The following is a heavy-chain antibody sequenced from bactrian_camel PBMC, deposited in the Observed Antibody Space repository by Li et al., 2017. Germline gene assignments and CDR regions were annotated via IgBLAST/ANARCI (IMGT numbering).Heavy chain of an antibody. CDR1: GFPFSTYS. CDR3: EADKFRRGRTCYGYEGRHY. J-gene: IGHJ4*01. D-gene: IGHD5*01. CDR2: ISGDGTNA. Sequence: HVQLVESGGGSVQPGGSLRLSCAASGFPFSTYSLTWVRQAAGKGLEWVARISGDGTNAWYTDPVKGRFLISRSLDTIYLQMDNLQIEDTATYYCEADKFRRGRTCYGYEGRHYRGQGTQVTVS. V-gene: IGHV3S6*01.